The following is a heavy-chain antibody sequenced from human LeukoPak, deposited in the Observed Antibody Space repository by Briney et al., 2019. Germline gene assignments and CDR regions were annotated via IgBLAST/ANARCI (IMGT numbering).Heavy chain of an antibody. CDR3: AREAIEDSSSSLSFDY. V-gene: IGHV1-18*01. D-gene: IGHD6-6*01. CDR1: GYTFTSYG. Sequence: ASVKVSCKASGYTFTSYGISWVRQAPGQGLEWMGWISAYNGSTNYAQKLQGRVTMTTDTSTSTAYMELRSLRSDDTAVYYCAREAIEDSSSSLSFDYWGQGTLVTVSS. CDR2: ISAYNGST. J-gene: IGHJ4*02.